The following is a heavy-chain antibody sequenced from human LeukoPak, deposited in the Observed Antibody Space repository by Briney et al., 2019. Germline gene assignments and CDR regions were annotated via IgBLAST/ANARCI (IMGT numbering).Heavy chain of an antibody. J-gene: IGHJ3*02. CDR1: GFTLSSYG. V-gene: IGHV3-30*03. CDR2: ISYDGSNK. Sequence: PGGSLRLSCAASGFTLSSYGMHWVRQAPGKGLEWEAVISYDGSNKYYADSVKGRFTISRDNAKNTLYLQMNSLRAEDTAVYYCARVKFEAGVFHHAFDIWGQGTMVTVSS. D-gene: IGHD2-8*01. CDR3: ARVKFEAGVFHHAFDI.